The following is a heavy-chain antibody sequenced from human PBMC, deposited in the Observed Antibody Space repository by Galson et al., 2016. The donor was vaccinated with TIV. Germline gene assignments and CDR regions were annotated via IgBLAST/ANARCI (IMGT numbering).Heavy chain of an antibody. J-gene: IGHJ4*02. CDR1: GFTFSTHA. CDR3: AKGGIVVFNHLDY. CDR2: ISGTGDST. V-gene: IGHV3-23*01. Sequence: SLRLSCAASGFTFSTHAMSWVRQAPGKGLEWVSGISGTGDSTYYVDSVRGRFTISRDNSKNTVFLHMSSLRAEDTALYYCAKGGIVVFNHLDYWGQGTRVTVSS. D-gene: IGHD3-22*01.